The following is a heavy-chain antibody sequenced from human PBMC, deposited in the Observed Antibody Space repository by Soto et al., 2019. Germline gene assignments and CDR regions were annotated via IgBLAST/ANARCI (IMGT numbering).Heavy chain of an antibody. D-gene: IGHD3-10*01. Sequence: PSETLSLTCTVSGGSISSGDYYWSWIRQPPGKGLEWIGYIYYSGSTYYNPSLKSRVTISVDTSKNQFPLKLSSVTAADTAVYYCASYSYYYGSGSYKYYFDYWGQGTLVTVSS. CDR2: IYYSGST. V-gene: IGHV4-30-4*01. CDR3: ASYSYYYGSGSYKYYFDY. J-gene: IGHJ4*02. CDR1: GGSISSGDYY.